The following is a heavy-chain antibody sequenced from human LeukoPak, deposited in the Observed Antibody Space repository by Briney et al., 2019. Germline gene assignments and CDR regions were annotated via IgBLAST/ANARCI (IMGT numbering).Heavy chain of an antibody. Sequence: PGGSLRLSCEDSGFTFSSYAITWVRQAPGKGLEWISGISGSGGNTYYTDSVRGRLSISRDNSKNTLYLQVNSLRAEDTAVYYCAKGRTEGGTLALDYWGQGTLVTVSS. V-gene: IGHV3-23*01. CDR3: AKGRTEGGTLALDY. CDR1: GFTFSSYA. CDR2: ISGSGGNT. J-gene: IGHJ4*02. D-gene: IGHD6-19*01.